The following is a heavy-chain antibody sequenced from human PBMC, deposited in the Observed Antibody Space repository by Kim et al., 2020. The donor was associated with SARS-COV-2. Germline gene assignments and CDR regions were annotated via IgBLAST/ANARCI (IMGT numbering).Heavy chain of an antibody. CDR1: GFTVSSNY. J-gene: IGHJ6*02. D-gene: IGHD6-19*01. Sequence: GGSLRLSCAASGFTVSSNYMSWVRQAPGKGLEWVSVIYSGGSTYYADSVKGRFTISRDNSKNTLYLQMNSLRAEDTAVYYCARDRRYSSGRYVGYYYYGMDVWGQGTTVTVSS. V-gene: IGHV3-53*01. CDR3: ARDRRYSSGRYVGYYYYGMDV. CDR2: IYSGGST.